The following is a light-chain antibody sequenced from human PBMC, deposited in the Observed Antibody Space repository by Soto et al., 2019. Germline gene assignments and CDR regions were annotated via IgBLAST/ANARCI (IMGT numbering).Light chain of an antibody. Sequence: EFLLTPSPTTLSLSPGERAPLSCRASQSVSTYLAWYQQKPGQAPRLLIYDASNRATGIPARFSGSGSATDFTLTISSLEPEDFAVYYCQQRSSWITFGQGTKVDIK. J-gene: IGKJ1*01. V-gene: IGKV3-11*01. CDR1: QSVSTY. CDR2: DAS. CDR3: QQRSSWIT.